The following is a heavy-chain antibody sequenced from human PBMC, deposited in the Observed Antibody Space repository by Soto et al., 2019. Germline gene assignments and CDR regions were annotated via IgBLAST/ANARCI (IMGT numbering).Heavy chain of an antibody. J-gene: IGHJ3*02. V-gene: IGHV1-69*02. CDR3: AQIPGYSSSWYFYAFDI. Sequence: ASVKVSCKASGGTFSSYTISWVRQAPGQKLEWMGRIITILGIANYAQKFQGRVTITADKSTSTAYMELSSLRSEDTAVYYCAQIPGYSSSWYFYAFDIWGQGTMVTVSS. D-gene: IGHD6-13*01. CDR2: IITILGIA. CDR1: GGTFSSYT.